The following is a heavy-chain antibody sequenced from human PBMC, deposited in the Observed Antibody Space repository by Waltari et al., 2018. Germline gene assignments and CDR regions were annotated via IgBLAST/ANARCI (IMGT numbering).Heavy chain of an antibody. Sequence: QVQLQESGPGLVKPSETLSLTCTVSGGSISSYYWSWIRPPPGKGLEWIGYIYYSGSTNYKPSHKSRVTISVDTSKNQFSLKLSSVTDADTAVYDCAREGRGWFGELEGYFDYWGQGTLVTVSS. CDR3: AREGRGWFGELEGYFDY. CDR2: IYYSGST. J-gene: IGHJ4*02. V-gene: IGHV4-59*01. D-gene: IGHD3-10*01. CDR1: GGSISSYY.